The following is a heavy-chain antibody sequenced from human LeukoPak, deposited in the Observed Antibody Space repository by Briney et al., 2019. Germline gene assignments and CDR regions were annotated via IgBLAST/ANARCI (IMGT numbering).Heavy chain of an antibody. CDR2: IILNSGDI. Sequence: GGSLRLSCVVSGLTSDGYAMHWVRQAPGKGLEWVSGIILNSGDIAYADSVKGRFTVSRDYAKNSLYLQMNSLTSEDTAIYHCAKDFAYWGQGTLVTVST. CDR3: AKDFAY. CDR1: GLTSDGYA. V-gene: IGHV3-9*02. J-gene: IGHJ4*02.